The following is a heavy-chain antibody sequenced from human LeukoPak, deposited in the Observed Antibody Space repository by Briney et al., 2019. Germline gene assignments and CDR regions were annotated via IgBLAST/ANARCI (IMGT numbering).Heavy chain of an antibody. J-gene: IGHJ4*02. D-gene: IGHD2-15*01. Sequence: GGSLRFYCAASGFSFNDAWMSWRRQAPGKGLEGVSRIKSDTDGETTDYAAPVKGRFTISRDDSRNTLYLQMTTLKTEDTALYYCTTDPHSGYCSGVSCYPYDYWGQGTLVTVSS. CDR1: GFSFNDAW. CDR2: IKSDTDGETT. V-gene: IGHV3-15*01. CDR3: TTDPHSGYCSGVSCYPYDY.